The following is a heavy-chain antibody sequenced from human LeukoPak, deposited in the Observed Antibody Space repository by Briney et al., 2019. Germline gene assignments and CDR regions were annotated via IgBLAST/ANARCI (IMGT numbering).Heavy chain of an antibody. CDR2: IYSGGST. D-gene: IGHD3-3*01. J-gene: IGHJ4*02. CDR1: GFTVSSKY. Sequence: GGSLRLSCAASGFTVSSKYMSWVRQAPGKGLEWVSIIYSGGSTYYADSVKGRFTISRDNSKNTLYLQMNSLRAEDTAVYYCARAPDDFWSGYSFDYWGQGTLVTVSS. CDR3: ARAPDDFWSGYSFDY. V-gene: IGHV3-53*01.